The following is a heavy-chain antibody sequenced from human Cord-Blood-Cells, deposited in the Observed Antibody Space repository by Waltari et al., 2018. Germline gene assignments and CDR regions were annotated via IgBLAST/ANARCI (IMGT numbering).Heavy chain of an antibody. CDR1: GYPFTSPD. Sequence: QVQLVQSGAEVKKPGASVKVSCKAPGYPFTSPDINWVRQATGQGLEWMGWMNPNSGNTGYAQKFQGRVTITRNTSISTAYMELSSLRSEDTAVYYCARGSLGIGSYGYWGQGTLVTVSS. D-gene: IGHD1-26*01. CDR2: MNPNSGNT. V-gene: IGHV1-8*03. J-gene: IGHJ4*02. CDR3: ARGSLGIGSYGY.